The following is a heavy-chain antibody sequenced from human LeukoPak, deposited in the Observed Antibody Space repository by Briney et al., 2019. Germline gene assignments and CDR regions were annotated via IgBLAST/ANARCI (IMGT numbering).Heavy chain of an antibody. CDR1: GFTFSSYA. D-gene: IGHD4-23*01. CDR3: AKDLGSVVTPPSLDF. Sequence: GGSLRLSCAASGFTFSSYAMSWVRQAPGKGLEWVSAISGSGGDTYYADSVKGRFTISRDNSKNTLYLQMSSLRAEDAAVYYCAKDLGSVVTPPSLDFWGQGTLVTVSS. CDR2: ISGSGGDT. J-gene: IGHJ4*02. V-gene: IGHV3-23*01.